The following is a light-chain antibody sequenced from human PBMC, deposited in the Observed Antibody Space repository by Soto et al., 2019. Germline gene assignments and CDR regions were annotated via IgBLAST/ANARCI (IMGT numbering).Light chain of an antibody. CDR3: QQYGSWA. CDR1: QTISSNN. Sequence: EIVLTQSPGTLSVSPGERATLSCRASQTISSNNLAWYQQKPGQAPSLLIYGTSSRATGIPDRFSGSGSGTDFNLTISSLEPEDSAIYYCQQYGSWAFGQGTKVEI. V-gene: IGKV3-20*01. J-gene: IGKJ1*01. CDR2: GTS.